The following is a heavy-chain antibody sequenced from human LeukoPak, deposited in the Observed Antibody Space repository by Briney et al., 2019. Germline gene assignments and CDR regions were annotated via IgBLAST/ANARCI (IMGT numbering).Heavy chain of an antibody. Sequence: GGSLRLSCAASGFTFSSYGMHWVRQAPGKGLEWVAFIRYDGSNKYYADSVKGRFTISRDNSKNTLYLQMNSLRAEDTAVYYCAKDEYYYGSGSYYQTPDYWGQGTLVTVSS. D-gene: IGHD3-10*01. CDR3: AKDEYYYGSGSYYQTPDY. CDR2: IRYDGSNK. CDR1: GFTFSSYG. V-gene: IGHV3-30*02. J-gene: IGHJ4*02.